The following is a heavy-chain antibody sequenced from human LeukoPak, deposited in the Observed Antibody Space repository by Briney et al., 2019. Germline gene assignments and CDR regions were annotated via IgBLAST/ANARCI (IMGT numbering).Heavy chain of an antibody. CDR2: ISYDGNNK. D-gene: IGHD3-10*01. J-gene: IGHJ4*02. CDR1: GFTFSSYV. V-gene: IGHV3-30*18. CDR3: AKDWVVRGVISY. Sequence: GGSLRLSCAASGFTFSSYVMHWVRQAPGKGPEWVAGISYDGNNKYYAESVKGRFTISRDNSKNTLYLQMNSLRDEDTAVYYCAKDWVVRGVISYWGQGTLVTVSS.